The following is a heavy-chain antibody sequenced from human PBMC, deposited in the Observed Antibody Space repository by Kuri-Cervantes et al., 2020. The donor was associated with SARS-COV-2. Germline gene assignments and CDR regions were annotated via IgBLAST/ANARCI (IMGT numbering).Heavy chain of an antibody. CDR3: ASLDHGLGSYYHTFPHDY. CDR2: IKQDGSEK. D-gene: IGHD3-10*01. V-gene: IGHV3-7*01. Sequence: GESLKISCAASGFTFSTYWMSWVRQAPGKGLEWVANIKQDGSEKHYVDSVRGRFTISRDDAKNSLYLQMNSLRAEDTAVYYCASLDHGLGSYYHTFPHDYWGLGTQVTVSS. CDR1: GFTFSTYW. J-gene: IGHJ4*02.